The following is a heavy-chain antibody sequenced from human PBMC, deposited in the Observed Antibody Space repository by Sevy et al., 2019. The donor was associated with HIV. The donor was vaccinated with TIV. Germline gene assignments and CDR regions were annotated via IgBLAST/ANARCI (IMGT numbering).Heavy chain of an antibody. CDR3: ANAVLQGAVIVIPAYGMDV. CDR1: GYNFITYG. CDR2: ISAYTGHT. J-gene: IGHJ6*02. V-gene: IGHV1-18*01. Sequence: ASVKVSCKTSGYNFITYGISWVRQAPGQGLEWMGWISAYTGHTTYAQRLQDRVTMTTDTSTSTSWMELRSLRSDDTAVYYCANAVLQGAVIVIPAYGMDVWGQGTTVTVSS. D-gene: IGHD2-21*01.